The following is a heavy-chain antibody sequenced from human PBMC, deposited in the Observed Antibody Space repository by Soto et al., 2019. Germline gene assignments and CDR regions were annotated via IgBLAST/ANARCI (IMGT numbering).Heavy chain of an antibody. D-gene: IGHD4-17*01. CDR3: ARDHEDGGYFDY. CDR2: ITAYNGNT. Sequence: GASVKVSCKASGYTFTSYGISWVRQAPGQGLEWMGWITAYNGNTNYAQKLQGRVTMATDTSTSTAYMELRSLRSDDTAVYYCARDHEDGGYFDYWGQGTLVTVSS. J-gene: IGHJ4*02. CDR1: GYTFTSYG. V-gene: IGHV1-18*01.